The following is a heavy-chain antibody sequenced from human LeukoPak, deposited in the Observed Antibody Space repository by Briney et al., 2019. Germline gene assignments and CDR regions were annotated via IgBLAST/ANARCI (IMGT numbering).Heavy chain of an antibody. CDR3: ARGRDGALDV. V-gene: IGHV3-30-3*01. Sequence: GRSLRLSCAASGXTFNSYAMYWVRQAPGKGLEWVAVISYDGSNKYYADSVKGRFTISRDNSKNTLYLEMNSLRTEDTAVYYCARGRDGALDVWGQGTTVTVSS. J-gene: IGHJ6*02. CDR2: ISYDGSNK. CDR1: GXTFNSYA. D-gene: IGHD1-26*01.